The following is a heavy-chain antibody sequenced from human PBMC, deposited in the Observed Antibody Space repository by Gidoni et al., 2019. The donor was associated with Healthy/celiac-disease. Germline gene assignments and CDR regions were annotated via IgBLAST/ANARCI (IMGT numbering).Heavy chain of an antibody. Sequence: EVQLLESGGGLVQPGGSLRLSCAASGFTFSSYAMSWVRQAPGKGLEWVSTISGSGGSTYYADSVKGRFTISRDNSKNTLYLQMNSLRAEDTAVYYCAKGLAAAGTYWYFDLWGRGTLVTVSS. CDR1: GFTFSSYA. V-gene: IGHV3-23*01. CDR2: ISGSGGST. D-gene: IGHD6-13*01. J-gene: IGHJ2*01. CDR3: AKGLAAAGTYWYFDL.